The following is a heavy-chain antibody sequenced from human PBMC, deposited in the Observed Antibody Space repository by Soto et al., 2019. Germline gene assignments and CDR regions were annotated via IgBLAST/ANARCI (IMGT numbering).Heavy chain of an antibody. V-gene: IGHV3-33*06. D-gene: IGHD2-21*01. CDR1: GFTFSNYG. Sequence: QVQLVESGGGVVQPGRSLRLSCAASGFTFSNYGMHWVRQAPGKGLEWVAVIWYDGSNKYYADSVKGRFTISRDNSKNTLYLQINSLRAEDTAVYYCAKDRIAIGEWGQGTLVTVSS. J-gene: IGHJ4*02. CDR3: AKDRIAIGE. CDR2: IWYDGSNK.